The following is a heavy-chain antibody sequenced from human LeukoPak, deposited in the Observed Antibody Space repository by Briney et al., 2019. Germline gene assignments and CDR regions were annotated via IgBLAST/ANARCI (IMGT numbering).Heavy chain of an antibody. CDR2: TYYSGST. CDR3: ASRIAARANTYYYDSSGYLDY. CDR1: GGSISSSTYY. J-gene: IGHJ4*02. Sequence: SETLSLTCTVSGGSISSSTYYWSWIRQPPGKGLEWIGSTYYSGSTYYNPSLKSRVTISVDTSKNQFSLKLSSVTAADTAVYYCASRIAARANTYYYDSSGYLDYWGQGTLVTVSS. V-gene: IGHV4-39*01. D-gene: IGHD3-22*01.